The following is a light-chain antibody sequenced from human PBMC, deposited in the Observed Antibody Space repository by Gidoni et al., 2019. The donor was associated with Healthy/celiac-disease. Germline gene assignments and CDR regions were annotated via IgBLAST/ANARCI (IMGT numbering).Light chain of an antibody. CDR3: MQGTHWPPFT. CDR1: QSLVHSDGNTY. J-gene: IGKJ3*01. V-gene: IGKV2-30*02. Sequence: DVVMTQSPLSLPVTLGQPASISCRSSQSLVHSDGNTYVNWFQQRPGQSPRRLIYKVSNRDSGVPDRFGGSGSGTDFTLKISRVDAEDVGVYYCMQGTHWPPFTFGPGTKVDIK. CDR2: KVS.